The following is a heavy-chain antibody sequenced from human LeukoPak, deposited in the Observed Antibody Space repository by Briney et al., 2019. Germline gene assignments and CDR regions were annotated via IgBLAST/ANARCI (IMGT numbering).Heavy chain of an antibody. CDR1: GYTFTSYG. Sequence: ASVKVSCKASGYTFTSYGISWVRQAPGQGLEWMGRISAYNGNTNYAQKLQGRVTMTTDTSTSTAYMELRSLRSDDTAVYYCARAGLYYYDSSGYSSFDYWGQGTLVTVSS. D-gene: IGHD3-22*01. CDR2: ISAYNGNT. V-gene: IGHV1-18*01. CDR3: ARAGLYYYDSSGYSSFDY. J-gene: IGHJ4*02.